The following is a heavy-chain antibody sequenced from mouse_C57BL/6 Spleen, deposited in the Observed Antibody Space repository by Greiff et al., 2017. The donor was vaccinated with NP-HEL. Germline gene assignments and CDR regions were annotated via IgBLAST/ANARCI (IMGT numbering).Heavy chain of an antibody. CDR3: ARASNYVGDY. D-gene: IGHD2-5*01. V-gene: IGHV1-82*01. CDR1: GYAFSSSW. Sequence: VQLQQSGPELVKPGASVKISCKASGYAFSSSWMNWVKQRPGKGLEWIGRIYPGDGDTNYNGKFKGKATLTADKSSSTAYMQLSSLTSEDSAVYFCARASNYVGDYWGQGTTLTVSS. CDR2: IYPGDGDT. J-gene: IGHJ2*01.